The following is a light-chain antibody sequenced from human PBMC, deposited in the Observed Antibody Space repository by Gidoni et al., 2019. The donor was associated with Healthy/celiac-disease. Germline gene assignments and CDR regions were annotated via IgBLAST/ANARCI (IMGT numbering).Light chain of an antibody. Sequence: EIVMTQSRATLSVSPGERATLSCRASQSVSNNLAWYQQKPGQAPRLLIYGASTRATGIPARFSGSGSGTEFTLTISSLQSEDFAVYFCQQYNNWPLYTFGQGTRLEIK. J-gene: IGKJ2*01. CDR1: QSVSNN. V-gene: IGKV3-15*01. CDR3: QQYNNWPLYT. CDR2: GAS.